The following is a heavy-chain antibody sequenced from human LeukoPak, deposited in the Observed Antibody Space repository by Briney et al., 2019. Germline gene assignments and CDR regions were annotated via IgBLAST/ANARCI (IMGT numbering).Heavy chain of an antibody. D-gene: IGHD1-26*01. CDR2: ISWDGEGT. CDR1: GFNFEDYT. Sequence: SGGSLRLSCAASGFNFEDYTMHWVRQVPGKAPEWVCLISWDGEGTYADSVKGRFTISRDNSKNTLYPQMNSLRAEDTAIYYCAKEYTGTFSPFPSYFDNWGQGTLVTVSS. V-gene: IGHV3-43*01. CDR3: AKEYTGTFSPFPSYFDN. J-gene: IGHJ4*02.